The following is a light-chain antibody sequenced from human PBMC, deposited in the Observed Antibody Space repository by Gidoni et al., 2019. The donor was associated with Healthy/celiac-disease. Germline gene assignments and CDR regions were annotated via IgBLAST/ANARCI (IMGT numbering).Light chain of an antibody. CDR3: QQYDNLPPYT. J-gene: IGKJ2*01. Sequence: DIQMTQSPSSLSASVGDRVTITCQASQDISNYLNWYQQKPGKAPKLLIYDASNLETGVPSRFSGGGSGTDFTFTISSLQPEDIATYYCQQYDNLPPYTFXQXTKLEIK. V-gene: IGKV1-33*01. CDR1: QDISNY. CDR2: DAS.